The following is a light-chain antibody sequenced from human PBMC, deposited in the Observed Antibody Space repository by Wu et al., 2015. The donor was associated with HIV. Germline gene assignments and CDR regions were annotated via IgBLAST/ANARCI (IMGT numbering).Light chain of an antibody. V-gene: IGKV1-9*01. CDR2: GAS. J-gene: IGKJ4*01. CDR1: QGISTY. CDR3: QHLDNFPYS. Sequence: IQLTQSPPSLSASVGDRVTITCRASQGISTYLAWYQQKTGKAPKLLIYGASTLHSGVPSRFSGSGSGTDFALTISSLQPEDFATYYCQHLDNFPYSFGGGPRWRSN.